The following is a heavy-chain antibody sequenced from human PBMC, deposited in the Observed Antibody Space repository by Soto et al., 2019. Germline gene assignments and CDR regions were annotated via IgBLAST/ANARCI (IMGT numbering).Heavy chain of an antibody. CDR1: GGSISSSSYY. V-gene: IGHV4-39*01. CDR3: ARQDGSSSSGGGSGY. Sequence: ETLSLTCTVSGGSISSSSYYWGWIRQPPGKGLEWIGSIYYSGSTYYNPSLKSRVTISVDTSKNQFSLKLTSVTAADTAVYYCARQDGSSSSGGGSGYWGQGTLVTVSS. D-gene: IGHD6-6*01. J-gene: IGHJ4*02. CDR2: IYYSGST.